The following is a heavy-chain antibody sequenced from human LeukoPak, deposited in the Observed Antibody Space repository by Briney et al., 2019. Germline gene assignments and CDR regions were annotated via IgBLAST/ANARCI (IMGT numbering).Heavy chain of an antibody. CDR3: ARVTHSPLDYYYYYMDV. CDR2: IYTSGST. CDR1: GGSISSGSYY. D-gene: IGHD6-13*01. V-gene: IGHV4-61*02. J-gene: IGHJ6*03. Sequence: SQTLSLTCTVSGGSISSGSYYWSWIRQPAGKGLEWIGRIYTSGSTNYNPSLKSRVTISVDTSKNQFSLKLSSVTAADTAVYYCARVTHSPLDYYYYYMDVWGKGTTVTISS.